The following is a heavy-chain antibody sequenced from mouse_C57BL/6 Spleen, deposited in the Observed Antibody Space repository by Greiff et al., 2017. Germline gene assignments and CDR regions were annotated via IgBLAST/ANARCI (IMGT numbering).Heavy chain of an antibody. CDR2: INPNYGTT. V-gene: IGHV1-39*01. Sequence: VQLQQSGPELVKPGASVKISCKASGYSFTDYNMNWLKQRNGKNLEWIGVINPNYGTTSYNQKFKGKATLTVDQSSSTAYMQLNCQTSEDSAVYYCARKGGYYDGYYAMGYWGQGTSVTVSS. J-gene: IGHJ4*01. CDR1: GYSFTDYN. D-gene: IGHD2-3*01. CDR3: ARKGGYYDGYYAMGY.